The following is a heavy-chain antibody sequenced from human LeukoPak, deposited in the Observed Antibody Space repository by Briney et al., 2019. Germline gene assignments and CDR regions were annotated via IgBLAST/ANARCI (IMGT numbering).Heavy chain of an antibody. J-gene: IGHJ4*02. V-gene: IGHV4-59*10. CDR2: IYTSGST. Sequence: PSETLSLTCAVYGGSFSGYYWSWIRQPPGKGLEWIGRIYTSGSTNYNPSLKSRVTMSVDTSKNQFSLKLSSVTAADTAVYYCARGRLAEEAFDYWGQGTLVTVSS. D-gene: IGHD6-19*01. CDR3: ARGRLAEEAFDY. CDR1: GGSFSGYY.